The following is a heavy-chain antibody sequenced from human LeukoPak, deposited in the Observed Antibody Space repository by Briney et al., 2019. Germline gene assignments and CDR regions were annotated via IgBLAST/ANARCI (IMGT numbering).Heavy chain of an antibody. CDR2: ISGSGGST. CDR3: ARDGDRSGYYMGMYNWFDP. D-gene: IGHD3-3*01. J-gene: IGHJ5*02. V-gene: IGHV3-23*01. Sequence: GGSLRLSCAASGFTFSSYAMSWVRQAPGKGLEWVSAISGSGGSTHYADSVKGRSTISRDNSKNTLYLQMNSLRAEDTAVYYCARDGDRSGYYMGMYNWFDPWGQGTLVTVSS. CDR1: GFTFSSYA.